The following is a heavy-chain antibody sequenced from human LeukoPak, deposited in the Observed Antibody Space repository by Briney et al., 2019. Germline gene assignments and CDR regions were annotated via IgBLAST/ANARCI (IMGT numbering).Heavy chain of an antibody. CDR3: AREAPSSSWSDY. D-gene: IGHD6-13*01. Sequence: ASVRVSCKASGYTLTSYGISWVRQAPGQGLEWMGWISAYNGNTNYAQKLQGRVTMTTDTSTSTAYMELRSLRSDDTAVYYCAREAPSSSWSDYWGQGTLVSVSS. CDR2: ISAYNGNT. J-gene: IGHJ4*02. V-gene: IGHV1-18*01. CDR1: GYTLTSYG.